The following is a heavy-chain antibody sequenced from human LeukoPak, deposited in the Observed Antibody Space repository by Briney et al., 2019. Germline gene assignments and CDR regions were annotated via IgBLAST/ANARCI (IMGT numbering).Heavy chain of an antibody. V-gene: IGHV4-31*03. Sequence: SQTLSLTCTVSGGSISSGGYYWSWIRQHPGKGLEWIGYIYYSGSTYYNPSLKSRVTISVDTSKNQFSLKLSPVTAADTAVYYCARVSDPLYFDYWGQGTLVTVSS. CDR1: GGSISSGGYY. CDR3: ARVSDPLYFDY. J-gene: IGHJ4*02. CDR2: IYYSGST.